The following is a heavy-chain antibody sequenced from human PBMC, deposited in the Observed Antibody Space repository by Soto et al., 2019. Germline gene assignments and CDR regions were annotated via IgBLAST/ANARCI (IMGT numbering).Heavy chain of an antibody. Sequence: QVQLVESGGGVVQPGRSLRLSCAASGFTFSSYGMHWVRQAPGKGLEWVAVISYDGSNKYYADSVKGRFTIPRDNSKNTLYLQMNSLRAEDTAVYYCAKGALRLSCSGGSCYSNFVYWGQGTLVTVSS. CDR1: GFTFSSYG. CDR2: ISYDGSNK. D-gene: IGHD2-15*01. V-gene: IGHV3-30*18. J-gene: IGHJ4*02. CDR3: AKGALRLSCSGGSCYSNFVY.